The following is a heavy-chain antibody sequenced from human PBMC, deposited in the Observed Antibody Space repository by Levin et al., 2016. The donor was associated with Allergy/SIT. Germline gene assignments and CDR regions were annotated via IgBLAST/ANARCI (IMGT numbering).Heavy chain of an antibody. CDR1: GGSFSGYY. V-gene: IGHV4-34*01. Sequence: SETLSLTCAVYGGSFSGYYWSWIRQPPGKGLEWIGEINHSGSTNYNPSLKSRVTISVDTSKNQFSLKLSSVTAADTAVYYCARHLGHYDYVWGSYRSYYFDYWGQGTLVTVSS. J-gene: IGHJ4*02. CDR2: INHSGST. D-gene: IGHD3-16*02. CDR3: ARHLGHYDYVWGSYRSYYFDY.